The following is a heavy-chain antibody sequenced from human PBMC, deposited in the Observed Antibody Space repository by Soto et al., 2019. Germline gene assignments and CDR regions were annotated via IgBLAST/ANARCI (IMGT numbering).Heavy chain of an antibody. CDR3: APDPGYCSGGSCPW. D-gene: IGHD2-15*01. CDR2: ISGSGGST. J-gene: IGHJ4*02. CDR1: GFTFSSYA. V-gene: IGHV3-23*01. Sequence: GGSLRLSCAASGFTFSSYAMSWVRQAPGKGLGWVSAISGSGGSTYYADSVKGRFTISRDNSKNTLYLQMNSLRAEDTAVYYCAPDPGYCSGGSCPWWGQGTLVTVSS.